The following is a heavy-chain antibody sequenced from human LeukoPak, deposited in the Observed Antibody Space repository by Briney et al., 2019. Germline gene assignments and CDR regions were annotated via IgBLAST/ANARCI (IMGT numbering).Heavy chain of an antibody. CDR2: IHTSGST. D-gene: IGHD3-22*01. J-gene: IGHJ4*02. CDR3: ARQKYYYDSSGYGVGFDY. V-gene: IGHV4-4*09. CDR1: GGSISSYY. Sequence: SETLSLTCTVSGGSISSYYWSWIRQPPGKGLEWIGYIHTSGSTNYNPSLKSRVTISVDTSENQFSLKLSSVTAADTAVYYCARQKYYYDSSGYGVGFDYWGQGTLVTVSS.